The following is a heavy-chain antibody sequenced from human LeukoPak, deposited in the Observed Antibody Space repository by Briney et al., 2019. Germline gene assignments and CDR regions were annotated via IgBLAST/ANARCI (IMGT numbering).Heavy chain of an antibody. Sequence: ASVKVSCKASGYTFTSYDINWVRQATGQGLEWMGWMNPNSGNTGYAQKFQGRVTMTRNTSISTAYMELSSLRSEDTAVYYCARGRPDYDFWSGWHWFDPWGQGTLVTVSS. V-gene: IGHV1-8*01. CDR3: ARGRPDYDFWSGWHWFDP. J-gene: IGHJ5*02. D-gene: IGHD3-3*01. CDR1: GYTFTSYD. CDR2: MNPNSGNT.